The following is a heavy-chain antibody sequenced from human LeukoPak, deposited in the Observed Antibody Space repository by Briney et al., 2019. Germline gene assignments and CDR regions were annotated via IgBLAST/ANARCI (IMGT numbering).Heavy chain of an antibody. J-gene: IGHJ4*02. CDR2: IDGGGGS. V-gene: IGHV3-23*01. Sequence: PGGSLRLSCAASGFTFGSYVISWLRQAPGKGPELVAAIDGGGGSFHADSVKGRFTISRDNSKNSLYLQMNGLRSDDTAVYYWARKLYYYDSSGYGHWGQGTQVTVSS. CDR1: GFTFGSYV. D-gene: IGHD3-22*01. CDR3: ARKLYYYDSSGYGH.